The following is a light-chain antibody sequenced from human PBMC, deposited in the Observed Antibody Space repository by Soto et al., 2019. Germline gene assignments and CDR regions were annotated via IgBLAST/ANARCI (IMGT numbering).Light chain of an antibody. Sequence: QAVVTQPPSASGSPGQSVTISCTGTSSDVGAYNYVSWYQQHPGKAPKLMIYEVSKRPSGVPDRFSGSKSGNTASLTVSGLQAEDEADYYCSSYAGRNNFVFGTGTKLTVL. CDR3: SSYAGRNNFV. CDR2: EVS. CDR1: SSDVGAYNY. V-gene: IGLV2-8*01. J-gene: IGLJ1*01.